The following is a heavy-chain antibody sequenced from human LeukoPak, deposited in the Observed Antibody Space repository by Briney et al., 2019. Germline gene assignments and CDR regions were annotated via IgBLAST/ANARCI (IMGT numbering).Heavy chain of an antibody. D-gene: IGHD3-3*01. Sequence: ASVKVSCKASGYTFTSYDVNWVRQATGQGLEWMGWMNPNSGNTGYAQKFQGRVTITRNTSISTAYMELSSLRSEDTAVYYCARRISYYDSWSGYSYYFDYWGQGTLVTVSS. V-gene: IGHV1-8*03. J-gene: IGHJ4*02. CDR3: ARRISYYDSWSGYSYYFDY. CDR2: MNPNSGNT. CDR1: GYTFTSYD.